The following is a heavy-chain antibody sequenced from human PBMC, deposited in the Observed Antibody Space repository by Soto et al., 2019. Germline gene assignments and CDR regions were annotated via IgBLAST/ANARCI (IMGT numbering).Heavy chain of an antibody. CDR3: APGERLDAFDV. J-gene: IGHJ3*01. D-gene: IGHD3-10*01. CDR2: IIPIFGSI. CDR1: GGTLSTYG. Sequence: SVKVSCKASGGTLSTYGITWVRQASGQGLEWMGGIIPIFGSINFAQKFQGRLTITPDKSTSTVYMELSSLTSEDTAVYYCAPGERLDAFDVWGLGTMVTV. V-gene: IGHV1-69*06.